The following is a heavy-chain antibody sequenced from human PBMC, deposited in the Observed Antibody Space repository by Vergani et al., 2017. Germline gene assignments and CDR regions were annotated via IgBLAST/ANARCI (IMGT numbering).Heavy chain of an antibody. CDR2: INWHGGST. Sequence: EVQLVESGGGVVRPGGSLRLSCAASGFTFDDYGMSWVRQAPGKGLEWVSGINWHGGSTGYADSVKGRVTISRDNAKNSLYLQMNSLRAEDTALYYCARERNAYYDFWSGYYTQYYFDYWGQGTLVTVSS. J-gene: IGHJ4*02. CDR1: GFTFDDYG. D-gene: IGHD3-3*01. V-gene: IGHV3-20*04. CDR3: ARERNAYYDFWSGYYTQYYFDY.